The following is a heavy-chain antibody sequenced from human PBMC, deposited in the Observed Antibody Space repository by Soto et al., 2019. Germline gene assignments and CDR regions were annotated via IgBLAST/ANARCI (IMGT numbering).Heavy chain of an antibody. D-gene: IGHD1-1*01. CDR1: GGSISSGDYF. J-gene: IGHJ6*02. V-gene: IGHV4-30-4*01. Sequence: SETLSLTCSVSGGSISSGDYFWSWIRQPPGKGLEWIGYIYYSGTTYYNPSLKSRVTISVDTSKNQFSLKLSSVTAADTAVYYCARALIQLWPHYYYGMDVWGQGTTVTVSS. CDR3: ARALIQLWPHYYYGMDV. CDR2: IYYSGTT.